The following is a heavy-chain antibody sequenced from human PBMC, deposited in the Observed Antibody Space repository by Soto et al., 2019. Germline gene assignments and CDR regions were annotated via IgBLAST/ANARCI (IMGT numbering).Heavy chain of an antibody. CDR2: ISGYNGNT. Sequence: QVQLVQSGAEVKKPGASVKVSCKASGYTFTGYGISWVRQAPGQGREWMGWISGYNGNTNYAQRLLGRVTKTRDTSTSTAYMELRSLRSDDTAGYYCARDRALELGDYWGQGTLVTVSS. V-gene: IGHV1-18*01. J-gene: IGHJ4*02. CDR1: GYTFTGYG. D-gene: IGHD1-26*01. CDR3: ARDRALELGDY.